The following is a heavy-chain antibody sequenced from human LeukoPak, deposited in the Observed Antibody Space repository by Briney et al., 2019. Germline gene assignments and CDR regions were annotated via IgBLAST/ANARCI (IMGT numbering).Heavy chain of an antibody. V-gene: IGHV4-34*01. Sequence: RASETLSLTCAVYGGSFSGYYCWIRQPPGKGLEWIGEINYSGSTNYNPSLKSRVTISLDTSKNQFSLTLTSVAAADTAVYYCARTGEKRISGSGSYYRGRHINSWGQGTLVTVSS. D-gene: IGHD3-10*01. J-gene: IGHJ4*02. CDR1: GGSFSGYY. CDR2: INYSGST. CDR3: ARTGEKRISGSGSYYRGRHINS.